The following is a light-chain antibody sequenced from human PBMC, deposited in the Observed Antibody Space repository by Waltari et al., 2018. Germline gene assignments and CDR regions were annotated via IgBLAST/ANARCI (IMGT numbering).Light chain of an antibody. CDR3: QSYDDTMV. CDR1: GGSIATNF. V-gene: IGLV6-57*03. Sequence: NFILTQPRSVSESPGKTVTISCTRSGGSIATNFVQWFQQRPGSAPSTVMYEDDQRPLGVSDRVSGCIDRSSNSASLTISGLKTEDEADYFCQSYDDTMVFGGGTTLTVL. CDR2: EDD. J-gene: IGLJ3*02.